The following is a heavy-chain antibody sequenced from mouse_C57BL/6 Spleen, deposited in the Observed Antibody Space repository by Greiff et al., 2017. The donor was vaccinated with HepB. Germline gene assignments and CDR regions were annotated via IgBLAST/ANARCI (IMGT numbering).Heavy chain of an antibody. Sequence: QVQLQQSGAELVKPGASVKLSCKASGYTFTSYWMHWVKQRPGQGLEWIGMIHPNSGSTNYNEKFKSKATLTVDKSSSTAYMQLSSLTSEDSAVYYGAKSPTTYFAMDYWGQGTSVTVSS. V-gene: IGHV1-64*01. J-gene: IGHJ4*01. CDR1: GYTFTSYW. CDR3: AKSPTTYFAMDY. D-gene: IGHD2-12*01. CDR2: IHPNSGST.